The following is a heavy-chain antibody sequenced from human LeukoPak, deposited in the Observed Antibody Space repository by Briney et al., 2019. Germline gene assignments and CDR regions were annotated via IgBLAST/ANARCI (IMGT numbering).Heavy chain of an antibody. D-gene: IGHD5-18*01. V-gene: IGHV1-18*01. CDR3: ARANYGYVYYYYYMDV. Sequence: GASVKVSCKASGYTFTSYGISWVRQAPGQGLEWMGWISAYNGNTNYAQKLQGRVTITRNTSISTAYMELSSLRSEDTAVYYCARANYGYVYYYYYMDVWGKGTTVTVSS. J-gene: IGHJ6*03. CDR2: ISAYNGNT. CDR1: GYTFTSYG.